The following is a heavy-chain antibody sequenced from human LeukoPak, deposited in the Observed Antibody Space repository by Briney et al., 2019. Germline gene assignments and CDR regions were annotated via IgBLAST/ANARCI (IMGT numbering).Heavy chain of an antibody. V-gene: IGHV3-23*01. D-gene: IGHD4-11*01. Sequence: PGGSLRLSCAASGFTFSSYGMSWVRQAPGKGLEWVSAISGSGGSTYYADSVNGRFTISRDNSKNTLYLQMNSLRAEDTAVYYCAKDHRSYSNPNWFDPWGQGTLVTVSS. J-gene: IGHJ5*02. CDR1: GFTFSSYG. CDR2: ISGSGGST. CDR3: AKDHRSYSNPNWFDP.